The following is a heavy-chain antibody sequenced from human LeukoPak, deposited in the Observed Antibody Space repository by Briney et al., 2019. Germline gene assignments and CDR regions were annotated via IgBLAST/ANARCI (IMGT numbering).Heavy chain of an antibody. CDR2: ITGSGGIT. CDR1: GFTFSNYG. V-gene: IGHV3-23*01. Sequence: GGSLRLSCAASGFTFSNYGLSWVRQAPGKGLERVSTITGSGGITYYADSVKGRFTISRDNSKNTLYPQMNSLRAEDTAVYYCAKGGYVNLIQDFDYWGQGTLVTVSS. CDR3: AKGGYVNLIQDFDY. J-gene: IGHJ4*02. D-gene: IGHD5-12*01.